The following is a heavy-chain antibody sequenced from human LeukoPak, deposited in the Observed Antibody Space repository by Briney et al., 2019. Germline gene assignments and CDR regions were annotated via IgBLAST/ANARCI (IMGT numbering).Heavy chain of an antibody. V-gene: IGHV1-8*01. CDR1: GYTFTSYD. J-gene: IGHJ6*02. CDR2: MNPNSGNT. D-gene: IGHD3-22*01. CDR3: ASSYDSSGYLTYYGMDV. Sequence: ASVKVSCKASGYTFTSYDINWVRQATGQGLEWMGWMNPNSGNTGYAQKFQGRVTMTRNTSISTAYMELSSLRSEDTAVYYCASSYDSSGYLTYYGMDVWGQGTTVTVSS.